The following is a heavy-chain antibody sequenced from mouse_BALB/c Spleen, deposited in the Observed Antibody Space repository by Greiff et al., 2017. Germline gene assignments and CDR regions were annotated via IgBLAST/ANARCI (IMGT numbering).Heavy chain of an antibody. CDR2: SRNKANDYTT. Sequence: EVKLVESGGGLVQPGGSLRLSCATSGFTFSDFYMEWVRQPPGKRLEWIAASRNKANDYTTEYSASVKGRFIVSRDTSQSILYLQMNALRAEDTAIYYCARAHYYYAMDYWGQGTSVTVSS. D-gene: IGHD1-2*01. J-gene: IGHJ4*01. CDR1: GFTFSDFY. V-gene: IGHV7-1*02. CDR3: ARAHYYYAMDY.